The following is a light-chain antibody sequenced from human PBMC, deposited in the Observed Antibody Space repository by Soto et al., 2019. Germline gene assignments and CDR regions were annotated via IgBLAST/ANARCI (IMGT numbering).Light chain of an antibody. CDR2: DAS. CDR3: QQRSSWPVT. CDR1: QSVGRY. V-gene: IGKV3-11*01. J-gene: IGKJ1*01. Sequence: IVLTQSPVTLSLSPGERATLSCRASQSVGRYFAWYQQKPGQAPRLLIYDASNRAPGVPARFSGSGSGTDFTLTISSLEPEDFAVYYCQQRSSWPVTFGQGTKVEI.